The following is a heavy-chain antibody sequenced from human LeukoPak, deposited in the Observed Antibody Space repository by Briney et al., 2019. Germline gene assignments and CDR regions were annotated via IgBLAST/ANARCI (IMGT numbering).Heavy chain of an antibody. CDR1: GFTFSNYG. D-gene: IGHD3-10*01. J-gene: IGHJ4*02. Sequence: GGSLRLSCTASGFTFSNYGMNWVRQAPGKGLKWVSYISSSSSAINYADSVKGRFTISRDNAKNSLFLQMNSLRDEGTAVYYCARGGWARPDYWGQGTLVTVSS. CDR2: ISSSSSAI. CDR3: ARGGWARPDY. V-gene: IGHV3-48*02.